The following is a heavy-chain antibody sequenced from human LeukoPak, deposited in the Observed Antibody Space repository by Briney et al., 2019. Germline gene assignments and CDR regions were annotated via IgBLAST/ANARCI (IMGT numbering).Heavy chain of an antibody. Sequence: GRSLRLSCAASGFTFSSYGMHWVRQAPGKGLEWVSVIYSGGSTYYADSVKGRFTISRDNSKNTLYLQMNSLRAEDTAVYYCARDAYGSGSYLFDYWGQGTLVTVSS. J-gene: IGHJ4*02. D-gene: IGHD3-10*01. CDR2: IYSGGST. CDR1: GFTFSSYG. CDR3: ARDAYGSGSYLFDY. V-gene: IGHV3-66*01.